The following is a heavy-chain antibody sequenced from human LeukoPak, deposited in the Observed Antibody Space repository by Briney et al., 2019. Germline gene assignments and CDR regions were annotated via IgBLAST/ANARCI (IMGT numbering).Heavy chain of an antibody. Sequence: ASVKVSCKASGYTFTDYYMHWVRQAPGQGLEWMGWINPNSGGTNYAQKFQGRVTMTRDTSISTAYMELSRLRSDDTAVYYCARASCTNGVCTTNFDYWGQGTLVTVSS. CDR3: ARASCTNGVCTTNFDY. J-gene: IGHJ4*02. CDR2: INPNSGGT. V-gene: IGHV1-2*02. D-gene: IGHD2-8*01. CDR1: GYTFTDYY.